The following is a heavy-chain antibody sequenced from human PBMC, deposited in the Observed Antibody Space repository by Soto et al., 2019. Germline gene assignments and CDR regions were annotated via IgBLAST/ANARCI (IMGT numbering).Heavy chain of an antibody. CDR3: ARARLSVWGSYRYCNFDY. D-gene: IGHD3-16*02. J-gene: IGHJ4*02. CDR2: MNPNSGNT. V-gene: IGHV1-8*01. CDR1: GYTFTSYD. Sequence: ASVKVSCKASGYTFTSYDINWVRQATGQGLEWMGWMNPNSGNTGYAQKFQGRVTMTRNTSISAAYMELSSLRSEDTAVYYCARARLSVWGSYRYCNFDYWGQGTLVTVSS.